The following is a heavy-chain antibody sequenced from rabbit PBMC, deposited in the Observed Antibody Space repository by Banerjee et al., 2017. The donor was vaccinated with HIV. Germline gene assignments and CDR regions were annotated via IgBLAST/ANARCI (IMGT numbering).Heavy chain of an antibody. CDR2: IYIGSSSST. D-gene: IGHD8-1*01. J-gene: IGHJ4*01. CDR3: SADSSSYDLDL. CDR1: GLAFSSSYW. V-gene: IGHV1S40*01. Sequence: QSLEESGGDLVKPGASLTLTCTASGLAFSSSYWICWVRQAPGKGLEWITCIYIGSSSSTYYASWAKGRFTISNTTATTVTLQMTSLTAADAATYFCSADSSSYDLDLWGQGTLVTVS.